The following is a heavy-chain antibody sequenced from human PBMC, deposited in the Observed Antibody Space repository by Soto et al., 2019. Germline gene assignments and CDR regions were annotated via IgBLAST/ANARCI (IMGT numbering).Heavy chain of an antibody. Sequence: RXSXKASFKASGYTXPNFGRRLVRQAPGQGLEWMGCIIAYNANTNYEQKFQGRFTMTTDKSTSTAFIELRGIRSYDTAVYYFARENSGSYQRHFDYWGQGTLFTVSS. CDR1: GYTXPNFG. J-gene: IGHJ4*01. CDR2: IIAYNANT. D-gene: IGHD1-26*01. CDR3: ARENSGSYQRHFDY. V-gene: IGHV1-18*01.